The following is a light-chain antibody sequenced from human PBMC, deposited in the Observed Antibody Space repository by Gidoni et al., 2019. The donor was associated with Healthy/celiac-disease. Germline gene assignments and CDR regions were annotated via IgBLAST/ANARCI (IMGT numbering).Light chain of an antibody. CDR3: QQYGSSPSLT. Sequence: TLSLSPGERATLSCRASQSVSSSYLSWYQQQPGQAPMLLIYGASSRATGIPEMFSGSASGTDFTLTISRLDPEDFAVYYCQQYGSSPSLTFGGGTKVEIK. V-gene: IGKV3-20*01. CDR1: QSVSSSY. J-gene: IGKJ4*01. CDR2: GAS.